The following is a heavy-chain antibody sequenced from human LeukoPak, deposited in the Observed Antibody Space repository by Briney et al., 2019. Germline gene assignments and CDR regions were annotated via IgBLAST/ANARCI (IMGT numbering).Heavy chain of an antibody. Sequence: PGGSLRLSCAASGFTFSSYSMNWVRQAPGKGLEWVSAISGSGGSTYYADSVKGRFTISRDNSKNTLYLQMNSLRAEDTAVYYCAKADDYGDQPEALWGQGTLVTVSS. V-gene: IGHV3-23*01. CDR1: GFTFSSYS. CDR2: ISGSGGST. J-gene: IGHJ4*02. D-gene: IGHD4-17*01. CDR3: AKADDYGDQPEAL.